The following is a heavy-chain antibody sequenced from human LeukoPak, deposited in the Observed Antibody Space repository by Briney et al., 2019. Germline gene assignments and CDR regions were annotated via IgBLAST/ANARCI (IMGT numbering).Heavy chain of an antibody. CDR3: ARVRYYYDSSGYPDY. J-gene: IGHJ4*02. CDR1: GYTFTGYY. CDR2: INPNSGGT. Sequence: ASVKVSCKASGYTFTGYYMHWVRQAPGQGLEWMGWINPNSGGTNYAQKFQGRVTMTRDTSISTAYMELSRLRSDDTAVCYCARVRYYYDSSGYPDYWGQGTLVTVSS. V-gene: IGHV1-2*02. D-gene: IGHD3-22*01.